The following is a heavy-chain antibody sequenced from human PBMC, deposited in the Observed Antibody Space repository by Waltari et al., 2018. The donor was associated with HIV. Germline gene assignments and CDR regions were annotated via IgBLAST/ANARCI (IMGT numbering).Heavy chain of an antibody. V-gene: IGHV3-23*01. Sequence: QRLECGGGWVEPGGSLSLSCAASGFIFTAFAMDWVRQAPGKGLEWVSAIRGGGETFYADSVKGRFTISRDNSKNTLYLQMNSLRADDAAVYYCVKDSGRAADVFDLWGQGTMVTVSS. CDR1: GFIFTAFA. J-gene: IGHJ3*01. CDR3: VKDSGRAADVFDL. CDR2: IRGGGET. D-gene: IGHD3-10*01.